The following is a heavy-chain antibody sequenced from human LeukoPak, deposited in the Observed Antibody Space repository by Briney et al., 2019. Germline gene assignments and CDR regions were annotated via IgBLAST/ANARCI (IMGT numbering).Heavy chain of an antibody. Sequence: ASVKVSCKASGYTFSDYGINWVRQAPGQGLEWMGWISGHNGRTNYAQRFQARVTMTTDTSTSTAYMELRSLRSDDTAVYFCARFPQPGTTSFFYHYMDVWGKGTTVTVSS. CDR3: ARFPQPGTTSFFYHYMDV. J-gene: IGHJ6*03. D-gene: IGHD1-7*01. CDR2: ISGHNGRT. V-gene: IGHV1-18*04. CDR1: GYTFSDYG.